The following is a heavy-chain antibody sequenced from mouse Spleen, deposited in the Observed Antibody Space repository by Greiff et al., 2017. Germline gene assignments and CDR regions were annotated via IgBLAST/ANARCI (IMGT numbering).Heavy chain of an antibody. CDR2: IDPSDSET. CDR3: ARSLVY. CDR1: GYTFTSYW. Sequence: VQLQQPGAELVRPGASVKLSCKASGYTFTSYWMNWVKQRPGQGLEWIGMIDPSDSETHYNQKFKDKATLTVDKSSSTAYMQLNSLTSEDSAIYYGARSLVYWGQGTTLTVSA. J-gene: IGHJ2*01. D-gene: IGHD6-1*01. V-gene: IGHV1-61*01.